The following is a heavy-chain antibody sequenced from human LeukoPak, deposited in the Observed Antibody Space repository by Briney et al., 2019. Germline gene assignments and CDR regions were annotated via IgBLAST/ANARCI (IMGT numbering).Heavy chain of an antibody. CDR1: GFTFSSYW. D-gene: IGHD2-15*01. CDR2: IKQDGSEK. J-gene: IGHJ4*02. Sequence: PGGSLRLSCAASGFTFSSYWMSWVRQAPGKGLEWVANIKQDGSEKYYVDSVKGRFTISRDDAKSPLYLQVNSLRAEDTAVYYCARGINTLDYWGQGTLVTVSS. V-gene: IGHV3-7*05. CDR3: ARGINTLDY.